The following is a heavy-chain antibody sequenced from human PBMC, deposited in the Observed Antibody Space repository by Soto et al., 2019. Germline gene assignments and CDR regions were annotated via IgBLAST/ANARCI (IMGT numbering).Heavy chain of an antibody. Sequence: QVLLVESGGGVVQPGRSLRLSCTASGFSFSSYAMYWFRQPPGKGLEWVAVISHDGINKHYADSVKGRVTVSRDNSNHSLDLQLNSLRGEDTAMYYCARDMYSSDYFVKWFEPWGQGTLVTVSS. CDR2: ISHDGINK. CDR3: ARDMYSSDYFVKWFEP. J-gene: IGHJ5*02. V-gene: IGHV3-30-3*01. CDR1: GFSFSSYA. D-gene: IGHD6-19*01.